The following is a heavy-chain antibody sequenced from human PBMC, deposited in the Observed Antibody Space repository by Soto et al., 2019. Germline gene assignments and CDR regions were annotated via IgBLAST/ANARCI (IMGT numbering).Heavy chain of an antibody. D-gene: IGHD5-18*01. CDR3: ARVGYTTSKYYYSYFGMDV. Sequence: GESLKISCKGSGCTFISHWIGWVRQMPGRGLEWMGIIYPGDSDTRYSPSFQGQVTISADKSIDTAYLQWTSLKASDTAIYYCARVGYTTSKYYYSYFGMDVWGQGTTVPVPS. CDR2: IYPGDSDT. CDR1: GCTFISHW. J-gene: IGHJ6*02. V-gene: IGHV5-51*01.